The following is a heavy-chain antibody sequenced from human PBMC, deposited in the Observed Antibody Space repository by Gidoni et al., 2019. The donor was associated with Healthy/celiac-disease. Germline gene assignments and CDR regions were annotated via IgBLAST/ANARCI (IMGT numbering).Heavy chain of an antibody. CDR1: GFTVSSNY. CDR3: ATGGGGDPFDY. CDR2: IYSGGST. V-gene: IGHV3-53*01. Sequence: EVQLVESGGGLIQPGGSLRLSCAVSGFTVSSNYMNWVRQAPGKGLEWVSVIYSGGSTFSADSVKVRFTISRDSSKTTLYLQMNALRAEDTPIYYWATGGGGDPFDYWGQGTLVTVSS. J-gene: IGHJ4*02. D-gene: IGHD3-10*01.